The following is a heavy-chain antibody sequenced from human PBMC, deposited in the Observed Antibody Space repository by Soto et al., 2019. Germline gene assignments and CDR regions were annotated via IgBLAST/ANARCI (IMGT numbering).Heavy chain of an antibody. CDR1: GGSISSGDYY. J-gene: IGHJ5*02. CDR3: ARGGDCSAGNCYTWFDP. D-gene: IGHD2-15*01. CDR2: IYDSGST. V-gene: IGHV4-30-4*01. Sequence: SETLSLTCTVSGGSISSGDYYWSWLRQPPGKGLEWIGYIYDSGSTYYNPSLKSRVTISLDTSMNQFSLKLNSVTAADTAVYYCARGGDCSAGNCYTWFDPWGQGTLVTVSS.